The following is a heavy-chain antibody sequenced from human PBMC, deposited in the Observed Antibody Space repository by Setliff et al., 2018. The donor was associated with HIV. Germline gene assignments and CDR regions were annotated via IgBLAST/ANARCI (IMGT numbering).Heavy chain of an antibody. CDR1: ATFTNVD. CDR2: MNPNSGVS. Sequence: ASVKVSCKASATFTNVDIHWLRRATGQGLEWMGWMNPNSGVSGYGQKFQGRVTMTRDTSISTAYMELSSLTSEDTAVYYCARGKGVGGVIITGSLDVWGKGTTVTVSS. V-gene: IGHV1-8*01. J-gene: IGHJ6*04. D-gene: IGHD3-10*01. CDR3: ARGKGVGGVIITGSLDV.